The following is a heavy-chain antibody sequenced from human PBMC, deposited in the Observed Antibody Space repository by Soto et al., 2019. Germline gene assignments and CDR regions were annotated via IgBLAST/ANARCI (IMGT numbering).Heavy chain of an antibody. CDR3: ARGASYYFDY. D-gene: IGHD3-16*01. CDR1: AFTFSSYT. Sequence: QVQLVESGGGVVQPGRSLRLSCAASAFTFSSYTMHWVRQAPGKGLEWVAVISYDGSFDDYADSVKGRFTISRDNSGNTLYLQMNSLRIEDTAVYYCARGASYYFDYWGQGTLVTVSS. J-gene: IGHJ4*02. V-gene: IGHV3-30-3*01. CDR2: ISYDGSFD.